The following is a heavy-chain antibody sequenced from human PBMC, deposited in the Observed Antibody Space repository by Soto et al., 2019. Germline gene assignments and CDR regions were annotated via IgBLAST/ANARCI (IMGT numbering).Heavy chain of an antibody. CDR3: ARGCGGDCPTDAFDY. CDR2: IYPGDSDT. Sequence: GESLKISCKGSGYSFTSYWIGWVRQMPGKGLEWMGIIYPGDSDTRYSPSFQGQVTISADKSISAAYLQWSSLKASDTAMYYCARGCGGDCPTDAFDYWGQGTLVTVSS. J-gene: IGHJ4*02. V-gene: IGHV5-51*01. D-gene: IGHD2-21*02. CDR1: GYSFTSYW.